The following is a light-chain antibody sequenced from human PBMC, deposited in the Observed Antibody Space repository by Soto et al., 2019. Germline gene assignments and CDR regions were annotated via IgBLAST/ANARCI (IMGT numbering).Light chain of an antibody. CDR1: QSVSSY. CDR3: QQRSDWPST. J-gene: IGKJ4*01. V-gene: IGKV3-11*01. CDR2: DAS. Sequence: EIVLTQSPATLSLSPGERATLSCRASQSVSSYLVWYQQKPGPVPRLLIYDASNRATGIPARFGGSGSGTDFTLTISGLEPEDSAVYYCQQRSDWPSTFGGGTKVEIK.